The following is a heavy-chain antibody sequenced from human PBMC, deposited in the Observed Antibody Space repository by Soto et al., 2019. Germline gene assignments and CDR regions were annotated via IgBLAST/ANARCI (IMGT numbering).Heavy chain of an antibody. J-gene: IGHJ4*02. Sequence: EVQLVESGGGLVQPGGSLRLSCAASGFRFNIYSMNWVRQAPGKGLEWAAYMTSDTKTIKYAESVKGRFTISRDNDNYLVYLQMNSPRDEDTAVYYCARSVEGHFDYWGQGTVVTVSA. D-gene: IGHD6-19*01. CDR1: GFRFNIYS. V-gene: IGHV3-48*02. CDR2: MTSDTKTI. CDR3: ARSVEGHFDY.